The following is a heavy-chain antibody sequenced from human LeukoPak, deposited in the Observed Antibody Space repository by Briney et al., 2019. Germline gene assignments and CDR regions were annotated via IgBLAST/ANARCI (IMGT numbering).Heavy chain of an antibody. CDR3: ARAAPYYYDSSGYSAFDS. V-gene: IGHV3-48*02. CDR2: IRSTSSTI. Sequence: GGSLRLSCAASGFTFRSYSMHWVRQAPGKGLEWVSYIRSTSSTIYYADSVKGRFTISRDNAKNSLYLQMNSLRDEDTAVYYCARAAPYYYDSSGYSAFDSWGQGTMVTVSA. D-gene: IGHD3-22*01. CDR1: GFTFRSYS. J-gene: IGHJ3*02.